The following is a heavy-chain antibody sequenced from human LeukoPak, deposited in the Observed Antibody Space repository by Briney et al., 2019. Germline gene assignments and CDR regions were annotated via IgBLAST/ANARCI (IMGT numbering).Heavy chain of an antibody. D-gene: IGHD5-18*01. V-gene: IGHV3-15*01. Sequence: GGSLRLSCAASGFTFSNAWMSWVRQAPGRGLEWVGRIKSKTDGGTTDYAAPVKGRFTISRDDSKSTLYLQMNSLKTEDTAVYYCTTVPFIQLWSRVDYWGQGTLVTVSS. CDR2: IKSKTDGGTT. J-gene: IGHJ4*02. CDR1: GFTFSNAW. CDR3: TTVPFIQLWSRVDY.